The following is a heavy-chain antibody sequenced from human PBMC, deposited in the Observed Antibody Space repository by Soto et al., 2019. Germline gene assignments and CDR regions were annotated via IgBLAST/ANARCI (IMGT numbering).Heavy chain of an antibody. CDR2: ISYDGSNK. Sequence: VQLVESGGGVVQPGRSLRLSCAASGFTFSSYGMFWVRQAPGRGLEWVAFISYDGSNKCSDSVKGRFTISRDNSKNTLYLQMNSLRAEDTAVYYCAKGSYSGRYSDFDCWGQGTLVTVSS. D-gene: IGHD1-26*01. V-gene: IGHV3-30*18. CDR1: GFTFSSYG. CDR3: AKGSYSGRYSDFDC. J-gene: IGHJ4*02.